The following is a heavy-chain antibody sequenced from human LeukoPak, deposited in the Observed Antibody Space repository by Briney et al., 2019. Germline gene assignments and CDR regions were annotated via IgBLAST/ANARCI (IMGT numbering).Heavy chain of an antibody. CDR1: GGFFSGYS. CDR3: ARCDSGGWFFDS. CDR2: INQSGST. V-gene: IGHV4-34*01. Sequence: SETLSLTCAVSGGFFSGYSWNWIRQSPGKGLEWIGEINQSGSTKYNPSLKSRVTISIDTSKSQFSMRLNSVTAADTALYYCARCDSGGWFFDSWGQGALVTVSS. D-gene: IGHD6-19*01. J-gene: IGHJ5*01.